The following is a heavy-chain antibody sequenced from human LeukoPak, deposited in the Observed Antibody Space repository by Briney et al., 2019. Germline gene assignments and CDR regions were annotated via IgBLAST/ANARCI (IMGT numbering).Heavy chain of an antibody. CDR3: ARAPNGSGFGRD. Sequence: GRSLRLSCAASGFTFSSYAMHWVRQAPGKGLEWVAVISYDGSNKYYADSVKGRFTISRDNCKNTLYLQMNSLRAEDTAVYYCARAPNGSGFGRDWGQGTLVTVSS. D-gene: IGHD3-3*01. V-gene: IGHV3-30*01. J-gene: IGHJ4*02. CDR2: ISYDGSNK. CDR1: GFTFSSYA.